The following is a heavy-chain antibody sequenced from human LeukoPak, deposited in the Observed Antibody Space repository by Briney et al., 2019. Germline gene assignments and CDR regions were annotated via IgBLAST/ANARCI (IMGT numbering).Heavy chain of an antibody. Sequence: GGSLRLSCAASGFTFSSYAMSWVRQAPGKGLEWVSGISGNGGSTYYADSVKGRFTISRDNSKSTLYLQMNSLRAEDTAVYYCARAGAYHFDNWGQGTLVTVSS. J-gene: IGHJ4*02. CDR3: ARAGAYHFDN. V-gene: IGHV3-23*01. D-gene: IGHD3-16*01. CDR2: ISGNGGST. CDR1: GFTFSSYA.